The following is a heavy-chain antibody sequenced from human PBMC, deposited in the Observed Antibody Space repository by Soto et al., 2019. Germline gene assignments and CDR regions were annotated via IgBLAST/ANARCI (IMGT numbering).Heavy chain of an antibody. CDR1: GGSISSSSYY. CDR3: ARHSGSDFDY. Sequence: PSETLSLTCTVSGGSISSSSYYWGWIRQPPGKGLEWIGNIYYSGNTYYKPSLKSRVTISVDTSRNQFSLKLSSVTAADTAVYYCARHSGSDFDYWGQGTLVTVSS. J-gene: IGHJ4*02. V-gene: IGHV4-39*01. D-gene: IGHD3-10*01. CDR2: IYYSGNT.